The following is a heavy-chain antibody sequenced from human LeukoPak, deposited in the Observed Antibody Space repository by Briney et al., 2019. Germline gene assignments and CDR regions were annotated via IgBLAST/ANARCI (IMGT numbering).Heavy chain of an antibody. J-gene: IGHJ4*02. Sequence: SVKVSCKASGGTFSSYTISWVRQAPGQGLEWMGRIIPILGIANYAQKFQGRVTITADESTSTAYMELSSLRSEDTAVYYCASGTGSGNPFDYWGQGTLVTVSS. CDR1: GGTFSSYT. CDR3: ASGTGSGNPFDY. V-gene: IGHV1-69*02. D-gene: IGHD3-10*01. CDR2: IIPILGIA.